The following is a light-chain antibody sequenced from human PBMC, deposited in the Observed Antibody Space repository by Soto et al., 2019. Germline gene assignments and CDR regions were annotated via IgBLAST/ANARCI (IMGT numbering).Light chain of an antibody. Sequence: NFMLTQPHSVSVSPGKTVTISCTGSSGSIASNYVQWYQQRPGRAPTTVIYEDNQRPFGVPDRFSGSIDSSSNSASLTISGLRAEDEADYYCQSYDSSNVVFGGGTKLTVL. V-gene: IGLV6-57*02. J-gene: IGLJ2*01. CDR3: QSYDSSNVV. CDR2: EDN. CDR1: SGSIASNY.